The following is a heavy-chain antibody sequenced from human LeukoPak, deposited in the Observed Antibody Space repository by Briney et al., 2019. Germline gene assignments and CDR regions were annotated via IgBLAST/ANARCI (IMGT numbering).Heavy chain of an antibody. V-gene: IGHV1-2*02. CDR1: GYSFTTYL. D-gene: IGHD3-22*01. Sequence: ASVKVSCKASGYSFTTYLIHWVRQAPGQGLEWMGWINPNSGGTNYAQKFQGRVTMTRDTSISTAYMELSRLRSDDTAVYYCAREAFWDSSGSLSYWGQGTLVTVSS. J-gene: IGHJ4*02. CDR3: AREAFWDSSGSLSY. CDR2: INPNSGGT.